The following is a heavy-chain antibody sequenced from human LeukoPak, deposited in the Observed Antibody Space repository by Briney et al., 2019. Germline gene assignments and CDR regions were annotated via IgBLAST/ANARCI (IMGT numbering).Heavy chain of an antibody. CDR2: ISSSSSYI. J-gene: IGHJ4*02. Sequence: PGGSLRLSCAASGFTFSSYSMNWVRQAPGKGLEWVSSISSSSSYIYYADSVKGRFTISRDNAKNSLYLQMNSLRAEDTAMYYCARTYDFWSGTTDYWGQGTLVTVSS. CDR1: GFTFSSYS. V-gene: IGHV3-21*01. D-gene: IGHD3-3*01. CDR3: ARTYDFWSGTTDY.